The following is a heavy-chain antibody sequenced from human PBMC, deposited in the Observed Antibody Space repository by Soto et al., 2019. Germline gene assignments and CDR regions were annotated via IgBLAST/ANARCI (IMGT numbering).Heavy chain of an antibody. CDR1: GFRFSNAW. CDR3: TTGYYYDNSGYYR. J-gene: IGHJ4*02. CDR2: IKTKDDGRTT. V-gene: IGHV3-15*07. Sequence: GGSLRLSCAASGFRFSNAWMNWVRQAPGKGLEWVGRIKTKDDGRTTDLTPPVRGRFTISRDDSKNTLHLQMNSLKTEDTALYYCTTGYYYDNSGYYRWGQGTLVTVSS. D-gene: IGHD3-22*01.